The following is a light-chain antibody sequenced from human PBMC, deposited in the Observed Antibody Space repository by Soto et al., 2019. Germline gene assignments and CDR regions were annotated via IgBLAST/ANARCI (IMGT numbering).Light chain of an antibody. Sequence: QSVLTQPPSASGTPGQRVTISCSGSSSNIGSNTVNWYQQFPGAAPKLLIFNNNQWPSGVPDRFSGSKSGTSASLAISGLQSGDEADYHCAAWDDSLNGPVFGGGTKVTAL. CDR3: AAWDDSLNGPV. V-gene: IGLV1-44*01. J-gene: IGLJ2*01. CDR1: SSNIGSNT. CDR2: NNN.